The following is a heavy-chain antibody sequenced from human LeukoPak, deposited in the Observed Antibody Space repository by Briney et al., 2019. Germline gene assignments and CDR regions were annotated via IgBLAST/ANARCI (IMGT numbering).Heavy chain of an antibody. D-gene: IGHD6-6*01. CDR2: IDNYGSDT. V-gene: IGHV3-74*01. CDR1: GFTFISHR. J-gene: IGHJ5*02. Sequence: GGSLRLSCAASGFTFISHRMHWVRQAPGKGLVWVSRIDNYGSDTTYADSVRGRFTISRDNAKKTLYLQMNSLRVEDTAVYYCVRDRPHNWFDPWGQGTLVTVSS. CDR3: VRDRPHNWFDP.